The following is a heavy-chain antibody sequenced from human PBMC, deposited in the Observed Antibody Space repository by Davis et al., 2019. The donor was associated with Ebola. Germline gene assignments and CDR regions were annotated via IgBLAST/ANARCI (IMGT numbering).Heavy chain of an antibody. V-gene: IGHV4-59*12. CDR1: GGSFSGYY. CDR3: ARGLPFDP. J-gene: IGHJ5*02. CDR2: IYYSGST. Sequence: SETLSLTCAVYGGSFSGYYWSWIRQPPGKGLGWIGYIYYSGSTNYNPSLKSRVTISVDTSKTQFSLKLSSVTAADTAVYYCARGLPFDPWGQGTLVTVSS. D-gene: IGHD3/OR15-3a*01.